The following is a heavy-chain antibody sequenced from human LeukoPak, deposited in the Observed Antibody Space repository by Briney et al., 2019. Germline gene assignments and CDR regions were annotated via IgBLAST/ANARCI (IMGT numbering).Heavy chain of an antibody. D-gene: IGHD3-9*01. CDR3: VREHDWGDFDY. CDR1: GGSVSSGTYY. Sequence: SETLSLTCTVSGGSVSSGTYYWSWIRQPPGKELEWIGYISYIGNTNYNPSLKSRVTISKDTSKNQFSLKLSSVTAADTAVCYCVREHDWGDFDYWGQGALVTVSS. CDR2: ISYIGNT. V-gene: IGHV4-61*01. J-gene: IGHJ4*02.